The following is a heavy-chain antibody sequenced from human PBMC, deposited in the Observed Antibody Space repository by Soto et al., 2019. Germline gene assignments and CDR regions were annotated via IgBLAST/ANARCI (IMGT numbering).Heavy chain of an antibody. J-gene: IGHJ6*03. CDR3: ARERVAATSPYYYNYCMYV. V-gene: IGHV6-1*01. CDR1: GDSVSSNSAA. D-gene: IGHD2-15*01. CDR2: TYYRSKWYN. Sequence: PSQTLSLTCAISGDSVSSNSAAWNWIRQSPSRGLEWLGRTYYRSKWYNDYAVSVKSRITINPDTSKNQFSLQLNSVTPEDTAVYYCARERVAATSPYYYNYCMYVRGKRTTVTVSS.